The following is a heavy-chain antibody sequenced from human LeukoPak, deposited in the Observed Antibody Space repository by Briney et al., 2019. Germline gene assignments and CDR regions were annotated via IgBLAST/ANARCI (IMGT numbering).Heavy chain of an antibody. Sequence: GGSLRLSCAASGFTISTYGMHWGRQAPGKGLEWVAVIWSDGSNKYYADSVKGRFTISRDNSKNTVYLQMNSLRAEDTAVYYCARESRDGYNFGYHWGQGTLVTVSS. J-gene: IGHJ5*02. CDR1: GFTISTYG. CDR3: ARESRDGYNFGYH. CDR2: IWSDGSNK. V-gene: IGHV3-33*01. D-gene: IGHD5-12*01.